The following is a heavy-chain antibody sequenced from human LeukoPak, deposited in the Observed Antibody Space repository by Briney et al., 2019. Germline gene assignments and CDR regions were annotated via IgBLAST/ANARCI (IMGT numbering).Heavy chain of an antibody. CDR2: IRYDGSNK. CDR1: GFTFSSYG. Sequence: GGSLRLSCAASGFTFSSYGMHWVRQAPGKGLEWVAFIRYDGSNKYYADSVKGRFTISRDNSKNTLYLQMNSLRAEDTAVYYCAKKVVGATMEASDAFDIWGQGTMVTVSS. V-gene: IGHV3-30*02. J-gene: IGHJ3*02. D-gene: IGHD1-26*01. CDR3: AKKVVGATMEASDAFDI.